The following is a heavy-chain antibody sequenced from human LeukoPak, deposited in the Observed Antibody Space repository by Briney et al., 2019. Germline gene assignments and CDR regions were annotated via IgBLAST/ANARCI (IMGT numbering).Heavy chain of an antibody. V-gene: IGHV3-66*01. D-gene: IGHD3-22*01. CDR1: GFTFSSSG. Sequence: GRSLRLSCAASGFTFSSSGMHWVRQAPGKGLEWVSVIYSGGSTYYADSVKGRFTISRDNSKNTLYLQMNSLRAEDTAVYYCARVIDSSGYYPWFDPWGQGTLVTVSS. J-gene: IGHJ5*02. CDR3: ARVIDSSGYYPWFDP. CDR2: IYSGGST.